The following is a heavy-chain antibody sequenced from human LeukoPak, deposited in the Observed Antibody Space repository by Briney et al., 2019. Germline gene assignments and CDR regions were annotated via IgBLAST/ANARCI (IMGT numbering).Heavy chain of an antibody. CDR1: GGSISSGGYS. J-gene: IGHJ3*02. CDR3: ARDYNYYDSSGYHDAFDI. CDR2: IYHSGST. D-gene: IGHD3-22*01. Sequence: SETLSLTCAVSGGSISSGGYSWSWIRQPPGKGLEWIGYIYHSGSTYYNPSLKSRVTISVDTSKNQFSLKLSSVTAADTAVYYCARDYNYYDSSGYHDAFDIWGQGTMVTVSS. V-gene: IGHV4-30-2*01.